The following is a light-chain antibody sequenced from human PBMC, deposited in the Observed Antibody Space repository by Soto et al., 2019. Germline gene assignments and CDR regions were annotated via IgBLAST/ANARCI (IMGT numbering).Light chain of an antibody. CDR2: DNN. Sequence: QSVLTQPPSASGTPGQRGTISWSGRRSNIGSFAVSWYQHLPGTAPRLLISDNNERPSGVPERFSGSKSGTSASLAISGLQSEDEADYYCATWDDSLRAVVFGGGTKLTVL. V-gene: IGLV1-44*01. CDR1: RSNIGSFA. CDR3: ATWDDSLRAVV. J-gene: IGLJ2*01.